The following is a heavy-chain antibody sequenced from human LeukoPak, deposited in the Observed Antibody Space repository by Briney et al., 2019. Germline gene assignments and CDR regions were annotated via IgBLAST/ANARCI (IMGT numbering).Heavy chain of an antibody. D-gene: IGHD1-26*01. V-gene: IGHV4-59*08. CDR1: GGSISSYY. CDR3: AKGGWSLDV. J-gene: IGHJ2*01. CDR2: IYYSGST. Sequence: SSESLSLTCTVSGGSISSYYWSWIRQPPGKGLEWIGYIYYSGSTNYNPSLKSRVTISVDTSKNQFSLKLSSVTAADTAVYYCAKGGWSLDVWGRGTLVTVSS.